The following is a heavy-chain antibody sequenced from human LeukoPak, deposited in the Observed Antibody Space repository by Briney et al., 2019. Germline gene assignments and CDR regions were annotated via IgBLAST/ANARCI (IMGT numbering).Heavy chain of an antibody. D-gene: IGHD3-10*01. CDR1: GFTFSSYA. CDR2: ISSNGGST. CDR3: VKDRRYYYGSGSYYNNYFEY. V-gene: IGHV3-64D*06. Sequence: PGGSLRLSCSASGFTFSSYAMLWVRQAPGKGLEYVSAISSNGGSTYYADSVKGRFTISRDNSKNTLYLQMSSLRAEDTAVYYCVKDRRYYYGSGSYYNNYFEYWGQGTLVTASS. J-gene: IGHJ4*02.